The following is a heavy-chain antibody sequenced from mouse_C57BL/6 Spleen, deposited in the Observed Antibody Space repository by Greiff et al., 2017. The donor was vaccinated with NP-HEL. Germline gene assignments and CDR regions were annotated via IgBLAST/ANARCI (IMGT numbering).Heavy chain of an antibody. CDR3: ARGEDYYGSSFAY. J-gene: IGHJ3*01. D-gene: IGHD1-1*01. V-gene: IGHV1-47*01. CDR1: GYTFTTYP. CDR2: FHPYNDDT. Sequence: QVQLKESGAELVKPGASVKMSCKASGYTFTTYPIEWMKQNHGKSLEWIGNFHPYNDDTKYNEKFKGKATLTVEKSSSTVYLELSRLTSDDSAVYYCARGEDYYGSSFAYWGQGTLVTVSA.